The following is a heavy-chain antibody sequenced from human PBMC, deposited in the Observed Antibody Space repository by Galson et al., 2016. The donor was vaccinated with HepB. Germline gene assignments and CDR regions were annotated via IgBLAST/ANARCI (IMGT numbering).Heavy chain of an antibody. J-gene: IGHJ4*02. Sequence: SLRLSCAASGFTFSGYDMHWVRQAPGKGLEWVSAISYNSGDETYFADSVRGRFTISRDNSKDTLYLQMNSLRVEDTAVYFCAKVPYGDYASAFGSWGQGTLVTVSS. CDR1: GFTFSGYD. CDR3: AKVPYGDYASAFGS. CDR2: ISYNSGDET. D-gene: IGHD4-17*01. V-gene: IGHV3-23*01.